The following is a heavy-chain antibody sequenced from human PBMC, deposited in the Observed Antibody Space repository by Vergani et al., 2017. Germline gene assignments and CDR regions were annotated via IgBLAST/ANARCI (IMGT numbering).Heavy chain of an antibody. CDR2: ISAYNGNT. CDR3: ARDASNYDILTGYYVVDY. D-gene: IGHD3-9*01. J-gene: IGHJ4*02. CDR1: GYTFTSYG. Sequence: QVQLVQSGAEVKKPGASVKVSCKASGYTFTSYGISWVRQAPGQGLEWMGWISAYNGNTNYAQKLQGRVTMTTDTSTSTAYMELRSLRSDDTAVYYCARDASNYDILTGYYVVDYWGQGTLVTVSS. V-gene: IGHV1-18*01.